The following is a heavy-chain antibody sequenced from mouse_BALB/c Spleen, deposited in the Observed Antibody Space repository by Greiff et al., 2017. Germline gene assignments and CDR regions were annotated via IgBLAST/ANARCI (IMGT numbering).Heavy chain of an antibody. Sequence: VQLQESGAELMKPGATVKISCKATGYTFSSYWIEWVKQMPGHGLEWIGEILPGSGSTNYNEKFKGKATFTADTSSNTAYMQLSSLTSEDSAVYYCARSGDGYPLAYWGQGTLVTVSA. D-gene: IGHD2-3*01. CDR1: GYTFSSYW. CDR2: ILPGSGST. V-gene: IGHV1-9*01. CDR3: ARSGDGYPLAY. J-gene: IGHJ3*01.